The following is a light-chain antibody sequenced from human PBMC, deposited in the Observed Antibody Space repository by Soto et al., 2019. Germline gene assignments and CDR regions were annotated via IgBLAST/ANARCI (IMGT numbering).Light chain of an antibody. J-gene: IGLJ2*01. CDR3: QVWDSGTDHAV. CDR2: DDN. Sequence: SYELTQPPSVSVAPGQSARITCGGNNIGSQSVHWYQQKPGLAPVLVVYDDNDRPSGIPERFSGSKSGNTATLSITRVGAGDEADYYCQVWDSGTDHAVFGGGTKLTVL. V-gene: IGLV3-21*02. CDR1: NIGSQS.